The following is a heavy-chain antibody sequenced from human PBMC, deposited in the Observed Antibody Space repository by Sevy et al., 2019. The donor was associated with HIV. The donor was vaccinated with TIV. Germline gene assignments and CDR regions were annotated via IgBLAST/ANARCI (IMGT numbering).Heavy chain of an antibody. J-gene: IGHJ4*02. CDR3: ATQAGIAAAGRVFDY. V-gene: IGHV3-72*01. Sequence: GGSLRLSCVASGFTFSDHYMEWVRQAPGKGLEWVGRTRNKADGYTTEYAASVKGRFTISRDVYKNSLYVQMTSLKTEDTAVYYCATQAGIAAAGRVFDYWGQGTLVTVSS. CDR1: GFTFSDHY. D-gene: IGHD6-13*01. CDR2: TRNKADGYTT.